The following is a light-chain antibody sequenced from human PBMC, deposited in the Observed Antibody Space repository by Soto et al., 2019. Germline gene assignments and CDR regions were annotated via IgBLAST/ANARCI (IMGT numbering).Light chain of an antibody. CDR1: QSVSSSF. J-gene: IGKJ1*01. CDR3: QQYCSSPPWT. CDR2: GAS. Sequence: EIVLTQSPGTLSLSPGERATLSCRASQSVSSSFLAWYQQKPGQAPRLLIYGASSRATGIPDRFSGSGSGTDFTLTISRLEPEDFAVYYCQQYCSSPPWTFGQGTKGEIK. V-gene: IGKV3-20*01.